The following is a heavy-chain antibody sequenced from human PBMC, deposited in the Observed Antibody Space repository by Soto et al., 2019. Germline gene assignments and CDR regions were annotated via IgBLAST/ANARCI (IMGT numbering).Heavy chain of an antibody. J-gene: IGHJ3*01. V-gene: IGHV6-1*01. D-gene: IGHD3-16*01. CDR3: ARDQENDYVARGAFDV. Sequence: QTLSLTCAISGDSVSNNYAAWNWIRQSPSRGLEWLGRTFYRSKWSTDYAVSVKSRITINPDTSKNRFSLQLNSVTPEDTAVYFCARDQENDYVARGAFDVWGQGTMVTVSS. CDR2: TFYRSKWST. CDR1: GDSVSNNYAA.